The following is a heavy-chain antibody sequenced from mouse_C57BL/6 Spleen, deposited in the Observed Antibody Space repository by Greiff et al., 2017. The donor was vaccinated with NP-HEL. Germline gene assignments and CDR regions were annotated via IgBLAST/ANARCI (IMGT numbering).Heavy chain of an antibody. Sequence: VQLQESGPELVKPGASVKISCKASGYAFSSSWMNWVKQRPGKGLEWIGRIYPGDGDTNYIGKFKGKATLTADKSSSTAYMQLSSLTSEDSAVYFCARTNWYAMDYWGQGTSVTVSS. J-gene: IGHJ4*01. D-gene: IGHD4-1*01. CDR1: GYAFSSSW. CDR2: IYPGDGDT. V-gene: IGHV1-82*01. CDR3: ARTNWYAMDY.